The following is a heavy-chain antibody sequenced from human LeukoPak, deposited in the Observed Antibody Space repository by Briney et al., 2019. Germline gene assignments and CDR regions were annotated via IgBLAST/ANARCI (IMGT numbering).Heavy chain of an antibody. J-gene: IGHJ4*01. V-gene: IGHV4-59*01. CDR1: GGSITGYY. CDR2: IYSSGIT. D-gene: IGHD1-26*01. CDR3: ARGWYDGSYRFDY. Sequence: SETLSLTCTVSGGSITGYYWSWIRQPPGKGLEWIAYIYSSGITNYNPSLKSRVTILVDASRNQFSLRLSSVTAADTAMYYCARGWYDGSYRFDYWGRGTLITVSS.